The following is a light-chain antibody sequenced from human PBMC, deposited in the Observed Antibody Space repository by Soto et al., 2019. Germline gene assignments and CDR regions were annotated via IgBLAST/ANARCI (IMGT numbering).Light chain of an antibody. CDR3: LQYNDWPRT. V-gene: IGKV3-15*01. J-gene: IGKJ1*01. Sequence: EKVMTQSPATLSVSPGERATLSCRASQSVSSTLAWYQQKPGQAPRLLIYDASTRANGIPARFSGSGSGTEFTLTISNLQSEDFAVYYCLQYNDWPRTFGQ. CDR2: DAS. CDR1: QSVSST.